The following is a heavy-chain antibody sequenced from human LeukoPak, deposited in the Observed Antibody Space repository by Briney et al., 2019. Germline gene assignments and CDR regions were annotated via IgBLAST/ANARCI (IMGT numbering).Heavy chain of an antibody. CDR3: ARRPYGDYEGGAFDI. Sequence: GGSLRLSCAASGFTLNTYTMNWVRQAPGKGLEWVSSISSDSNYIYYADSVKGRFTISRDNAKNSLYLQMNSLRAEDTAVYYCARRPYGDYEGGAFDIWGQGTMVTVSS. CDR1: GFTLNTYT. V-gene: IGHV3-21*01. D-gene: IGHD4-17*01. J-gene: IGHJ3*02. CDR2: ISSDSNYI.